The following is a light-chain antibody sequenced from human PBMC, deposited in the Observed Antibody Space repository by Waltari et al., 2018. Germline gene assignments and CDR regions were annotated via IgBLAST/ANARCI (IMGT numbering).Light chain of an antibody. CDR2: DSS. CDR3: QQYENLPIT. J-gene: IGKJ5*01. CDR1: QDITNY. V-gene: IGKV1-33*01. Sequence: DIHMTQSPSSLSASVGDRVTITCQASQDITNYLNWYQQKPGGAPKLLIYDSSNLETGVPSRFSGSGSGTDVTFTISNVQPDDIATYYCQQYENLPITFGQGTRLEIK.